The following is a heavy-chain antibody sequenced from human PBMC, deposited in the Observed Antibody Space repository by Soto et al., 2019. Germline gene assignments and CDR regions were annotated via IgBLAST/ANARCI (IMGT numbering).Heavy chain of an antibody. CDR3: AKDIVVVPAAMSEAFDI. J-gene: IGHJ3*02. CDR2: ISGSGGST. V-gene: IGHV3-23*01. D-gene: IGHD2-2*01. Sequence: GGPLRLSCAASGFTFSSYAMSWVRQAPGKGLEWVSAISGSGGSTYYADSVKGRFTISRDNSKNTLYLQMNSLRAEDTAVYYCAKDIVVVPAAMSEAFDIWGQGTMVTVSS. CDR1: GFTFSSYA.